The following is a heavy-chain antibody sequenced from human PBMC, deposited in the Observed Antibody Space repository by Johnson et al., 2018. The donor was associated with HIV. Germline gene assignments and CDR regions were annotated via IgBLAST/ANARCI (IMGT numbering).Heavy chain of an antibody. CDR1: GFTFGGYA. Sequence: VQLVESGGGLVQPGRSLRLSCGASGFTFGGYAMHWVRQVPGKGLEWVSGISWNSGGIGYADSVKGRFTISRDNSKNSLYLQMNSLRAEDTALYYCAKDIHVVAPRSAFDIWGQGTMVTVSS. J-gene: IGHJ3*02. CDR2: ISWNSGGI. D-gene: IGHD2-15*01. CDR3: AKDIHVVAPRSAFDI. V-gene: IGHV3-9*01.